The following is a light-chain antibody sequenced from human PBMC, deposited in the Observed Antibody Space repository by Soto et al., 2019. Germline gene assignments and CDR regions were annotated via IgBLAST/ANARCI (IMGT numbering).Light chain of an antibody. CDR2: GAS. CDR1: QDIANY. J-gene: IGKJ4*01. V-gene: IGKV1-33*01. CDR3: QQYDNLALT. Sequence: DIQLTQCPSSLSASVGDRVTCTCQASQDIANYFNWYQQKPGKAPRVLIYGASNLEKGVASRFRGSGLWTDFIITISCLQPEDIGTYYCQQYDNLALTFGGRT.